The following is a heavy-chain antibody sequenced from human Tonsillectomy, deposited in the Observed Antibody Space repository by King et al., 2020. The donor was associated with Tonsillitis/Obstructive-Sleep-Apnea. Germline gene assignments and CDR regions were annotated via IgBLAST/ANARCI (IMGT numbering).Heavy chain of an antibody. D-gene: IGHD2-15*01. V-gene: IGHV1-46*01. CDR1: GYTFTSYY. CDR2: INPSGGST. Sequence: VQLVQSGAEVKKPGASVKVSCKASGYTFTSYYMHWVRQAPGQGLEWMGIINPSGGSTNYAQKFQGRVTMTRDTYTSTVYMELSSLRSEDTAVYYCARDPDCSGGSCYSEEWFDPWGQGTLVTVSS. CDR3: ARDPDCSGGSCYSEEWFDP. J-gene: IGHJ5*02.